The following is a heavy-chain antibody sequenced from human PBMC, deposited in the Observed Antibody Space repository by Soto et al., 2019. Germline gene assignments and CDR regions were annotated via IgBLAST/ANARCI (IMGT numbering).Heavy chain of an antibody. CDR2: INHSGST. J-gene: IGHJ4*02. CDR1: GGSFSGYY. Sequence: PSETLSLTCAVYGGSFSGYYWSWIRQPPGKGLEWIGEINHSGSTNYNPSLKSRVTISVDTSKNQFSLKLSSVTAADTAVYYCARVRVEEGYYFDYWGQGTLVTVSS. V-gene: IGHV4-34*01. CDR3: ARVRVEEGYYFDY. D-gene: IGHD3-3*01.